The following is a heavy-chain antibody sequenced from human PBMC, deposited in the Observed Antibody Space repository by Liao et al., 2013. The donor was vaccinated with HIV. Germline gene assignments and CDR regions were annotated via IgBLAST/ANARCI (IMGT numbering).Heavy chain of an antibody. CDR3: VAWQRPNTHFQY. J-gene: IGHJ1*01. V-gene: IGHV4-4*07. CDR1: GGSMNIYY. D-gene: IGHD6-25*01. CDR2: IYPSGNT. Sequence: VLLQESGPGLVKSSETLSLTCTVSGGSMNIYYWSWIRQPAGKGLEWIGRIYPSGNTNYNPSLESRVAMSVDTSNNQLSLKVISVTAADTAVYYCVAWQRPNTHFQYWGQGTLVIVSS.